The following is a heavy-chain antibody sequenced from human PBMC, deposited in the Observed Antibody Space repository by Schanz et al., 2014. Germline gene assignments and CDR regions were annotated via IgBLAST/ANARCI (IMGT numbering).Heavy chain of an antibody. Sequence: EVQLVESGGGLVQPGGFLRLSCAASGFTFSDSWMHWVRQAPGKGLVWVSRTSHDGSFTTFADSVKGRFTISRDNSKNTLYLQMNSLRTEDTALYYCAKGAVEMSTGLGGSWGQGTLVTVSS. CDR2: TSHDGSFT. CDR3: AKGAVEMSTGLGGS. J-gene: IGHJ5*02. CDR1: GFTFSDSW. D-gene: IGHD3-16*01. V-gene: IGHV3-74*01.